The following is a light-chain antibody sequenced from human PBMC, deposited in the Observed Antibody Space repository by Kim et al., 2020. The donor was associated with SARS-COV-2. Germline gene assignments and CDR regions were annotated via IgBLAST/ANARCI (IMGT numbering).Light chain of an antibody. CDR2: GAS. Sequence: EIVLTQSPGTLSLSPGERATLSGRASQSVGSSYLAWYQQKPGQAPRLLIFGASARATGIPDRFSGSGSGTDFTLTISRLEPEDFAVYYCKQYASAPQTFDKGTKVDIK. CDR3: KQYASAPQT. V-gene: IGKV3-20*01. CDR1: QSVGSSY. J-gene: IGKJ1*01.